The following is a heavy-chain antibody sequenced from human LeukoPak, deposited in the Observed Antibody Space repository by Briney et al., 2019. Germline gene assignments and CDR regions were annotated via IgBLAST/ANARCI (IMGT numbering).Heavy chain of an antibody. CDR1: GLTFSSYW. CDR3: ARVKGGDNWNNDY. J-gene: IGHJ4*02. CDR2: IKQDGSEK. Sequence: GGSLRLSCAASGLTFSSYWMSWVRQAPGKGLEWVANIKQDGSEKYYVDSVKGRFTISRDNAKNSLYLQMNSLRAEDTAVYYCARVKGGDNWNNDYWGQGTLVTVSS. V-gene: IGHV3-7*01. D-gene: IGHD1/OR15-1a*01.